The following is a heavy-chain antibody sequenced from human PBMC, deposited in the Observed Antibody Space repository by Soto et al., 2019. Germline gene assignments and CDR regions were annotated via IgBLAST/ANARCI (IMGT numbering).Heavy chain of an antibody. J-gene: IGHJ3*02. D-gene: IGHD3-3*01. CDR1: GFTFSSYG. V-gene: IGHV3-33*01. Sequence: QVQLVESGGGVVQPGRSLRLSCAASGFTFSSYGMHWVRQAPGKGLEWVAVIWYDGSNKYYADSVKGRFTISRDNSKNTLYLQMNSLRAEDTAVYYCARVLMGNVLRFLEWSTDIWGQGTMVTVSS. CDR3: ARVLMGNVLRFLEWSTDI. CDR2: IWYDGSNK.